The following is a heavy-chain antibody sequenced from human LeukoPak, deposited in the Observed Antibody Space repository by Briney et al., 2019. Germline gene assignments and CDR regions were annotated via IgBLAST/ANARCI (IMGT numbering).Heavy chain of an antibody. J-gene: IGHJ6*02. V-gene: IGHV3-23*01. CDR2: ISGSGGST. CDR1: GFTFSSYA. CDR3: AKVGLGYCSGGSCYYYGMDV. D-gene: IGHD2-15*01. Sequence: PGGSLRLSCAASGFTFSSYAMSWVRQAPGKGLEWVSAISGSGGSTYYADSVKGRFTISRDNSKNTLYLQMNSLRAEDTAVYYCAKVGLGYCSGGSCYYYGMDVWGQGTTVTVSS.